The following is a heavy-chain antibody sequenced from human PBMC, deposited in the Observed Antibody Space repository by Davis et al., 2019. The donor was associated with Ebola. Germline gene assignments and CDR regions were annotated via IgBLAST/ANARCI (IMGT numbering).Heavy chain of an antibody. CDR1: GFTFSSYA. V-gene: IGHV3-23*01. D-gene: IGHD3-3*01. J-gene: IGHJ3*02. Sequence: GESLMISCAASGFTFSSYAMSWVRQAPGKGLEWVSAISGSGGSTYYADSVKGRFTISRDNSKNTLYLQMNSLRAEDTAIYYCAKDKNYDFWSGYPHDAFDIWGQGTMVTVTS. CDR2: ISGSGGST. CDR3: AKDKNYDFWSGYPHDAFDI.